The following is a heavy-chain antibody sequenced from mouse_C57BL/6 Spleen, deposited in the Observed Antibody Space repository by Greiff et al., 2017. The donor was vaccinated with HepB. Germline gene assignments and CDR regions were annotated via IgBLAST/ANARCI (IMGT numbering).Heavy chain of an antibody. CDR1: GYTFTSYW. Sequence: QVQLQQPGAELVRPGSSVKLSCKASGYTFTSYWMHWVKQRPIQGLEWIGNIDPSDSETHYNQKFKDKATLTVDKSSSTAYMQLSSLTSEDSAVYYCARSLQLLKDYFDDWGQGTTLTVSS. J-gene: IGHJ2*01. CDR3: ARSLQLLKDYFDD. CDR2: IDPSDSET. D-gene: IGHD1-1*01. V-gene: IGHV1-52*01.